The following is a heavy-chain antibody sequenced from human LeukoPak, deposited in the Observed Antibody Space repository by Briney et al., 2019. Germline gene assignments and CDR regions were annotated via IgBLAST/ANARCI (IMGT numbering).Heavy chain of an antibody. Sequence: GGSLRLSCAASGFTLSDFWMSWVRQAPGKGLEWVASIKEDASEKYHVDSVKGRFTISRDNARNSLYLQMNSLRPEDTAVYYCARDYLGYWGQGTLVTVSS. V-gene: IGHV3-7*03. CDR1: GFTLSDFW. J-gene: IGHJ4*02. D-gene: IGHD3-10*01. CDR3: ARDYLGY. CDR2: IKEDASEK.